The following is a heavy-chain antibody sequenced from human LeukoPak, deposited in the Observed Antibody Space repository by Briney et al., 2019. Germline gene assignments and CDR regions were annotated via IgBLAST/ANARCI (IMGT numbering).Heavy chain of an antibody. CDR2: IYSGGST. J-gene: IGHJ3*02. CDR3: ARGTYYYDSSRAFDI. D-gene: IGHD3-22*01. Sequence: RPGGSLRLSCAASGFTFSSYNMNWVRQAPGKGLEWVSVIYSGGSTYYADSVKGRFTISRDNSKNTLYLQMNSLRAEDTAVYYCARGTYYYDSSRAFDIWGQGTMVTVSS. V-gene: IGHV3-53*01. CDR1: GFTFSSYN.